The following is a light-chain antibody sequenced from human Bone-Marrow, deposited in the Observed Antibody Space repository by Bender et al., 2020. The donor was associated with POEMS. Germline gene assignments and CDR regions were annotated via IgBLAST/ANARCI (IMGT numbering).Light chain of an antibody. J-gene: IGLJ2*01. CDR1: SSDVGSYNL. CDR3: CSYAGSSTLV. Sequence: QSALTQPASVSGSPGQSITISCTGSSSDVGSYNLFSWFQQHPGKAPKLLLSEVTKRPSGVSNRFSGSKSGNTASLTISGLQADDEADYYCCSYAGSSTLVFGGGTKVTVL. CDR2: EVT. V-gene: IGLV2-23*02.